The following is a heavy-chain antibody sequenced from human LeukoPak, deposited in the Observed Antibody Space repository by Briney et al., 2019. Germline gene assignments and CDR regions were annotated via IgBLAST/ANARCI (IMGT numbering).Heavy chain of an antibody. D-gene: IGHD3-3*01. Sequence: GESLKISCKGSGYSFTSYWIGWVRQMPGKGLEWVGIIYPGDSDTRYSPSFQGQVTISADKSISTAYLQWSSLRASDTAMYYCARIRHYDFWSGYYRYYFDYWGQGTLVTVSS. CDR3: ARIRHYDFWSGYYRYYFDY. V-gene: IGHV5-51*01. CDR1: GYSFTSYW. CDR2: IYPGDSDT. J-gene: IGHJ4*02.